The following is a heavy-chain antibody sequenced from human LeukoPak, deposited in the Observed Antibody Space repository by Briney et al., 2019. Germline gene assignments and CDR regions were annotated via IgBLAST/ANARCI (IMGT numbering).Heavy chain of an antibody. CDR1: GFTFSSNS. D-gene: IGHD5-12*01. V-gene: IGHV3-48*01. J-gene: IGHJ6*03. Sequence: PGGSLRLSCAASGFTFSSNSMNWVRQAPGKGLEWVSYISGSRSTIYYADSVKGRFTISRDNAKNSLYLQMNSLRAEDTVVYYCARDSSGYDVRYYYYYMDVWGKGTTVTVSS. CDR3: ARDSSGYDVRYYYYYMDV. CDR2: ISGSRSTI.